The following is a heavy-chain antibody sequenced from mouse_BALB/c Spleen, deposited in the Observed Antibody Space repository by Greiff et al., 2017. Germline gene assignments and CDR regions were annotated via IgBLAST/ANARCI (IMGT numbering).Heavy chain of an antibody. D-gene: IGHD2-10*02. Sequence: DLVKPGASVKLSCKASGYTFTSYWINWIKQRPGQGLEWIGRIAPGSGSTYYNEMFKGKATLTVDTSSSTAYIQLSSLSSEDSAVYFCASQYGNSYYAMDYWGQGTSVTVSS. CDR3: ASQYGNSYYAMDY. CDR1: GYTFTSYW. J-gene: IGHJ4*01. CDR2: IAPGSGST. V-gene: IGHV1S41*01.